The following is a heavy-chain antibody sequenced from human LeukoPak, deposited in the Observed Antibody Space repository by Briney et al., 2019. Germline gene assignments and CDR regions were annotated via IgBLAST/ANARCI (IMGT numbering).Heavy chain of an antibody. CDR2: IRSGGST. CDR3: AREGSGRTAYNDGLDV. J-gene: IGHJ3*01. V-gene: IGHV3-53*01. D-gene: IGHD3-10*01. Sequence: GGSLRLSCAASGFTDRNSNKTRDRQAPRKQQKTDTVIRSGGSTVYADSVKGRFTISRDNSKNTLYLQLNSLRAEDTAVYYCAREGSGRTAYNDGLDVWGQGTMVTVSS. CDR1: GFTDRNSN.